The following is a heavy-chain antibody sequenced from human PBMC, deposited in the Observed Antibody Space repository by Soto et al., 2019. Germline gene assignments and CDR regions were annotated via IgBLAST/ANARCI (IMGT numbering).Heavy chain of an antibody. CDR1: GGSVSSGSFY. CDR2: IYYSGST. J-gene: IGHJ4*02. D-gene: IGHD6-19*01. CDR3: AREYSSGWYPNFDD. Sequence: SETLSLTCSVSGGSVSSGSFYWSWIRQPPGKGLEWIGYIYYSGSTNYNPSLKSRVTMSVDRSKNQFSLKLTSVTAADTAVYYCAREYSSGWYPNFDDWGQGPPVTVSS. V-gene: IGHV4-61*01.